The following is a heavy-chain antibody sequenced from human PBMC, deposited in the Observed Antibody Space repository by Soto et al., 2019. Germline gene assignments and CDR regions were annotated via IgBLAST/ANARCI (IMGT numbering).Heavy chain of an antibody. CDR2: IYWDADK. CDR1: GFSLSTTGVG. Sequence: QITLKESGPTLVKPTQTLTLTCSFSGFSLSTTGVGVGWIRQPPGEALEWLALIYWDADKRYSPSLKSRLTITKDRSKNRVFLTLSNMDPVETDTYFCAHTNYYGSWFFDSWGQGTLVTVSS. J-gene: IGHJ4*02. D-gene: IGHD3-10*01. V-gene: IGHV2-5*02. CDR3: AHTNYYGSWFFDS.